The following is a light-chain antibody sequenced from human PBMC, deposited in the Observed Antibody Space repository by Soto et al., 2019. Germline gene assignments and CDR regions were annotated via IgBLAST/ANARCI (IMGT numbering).Light chain of an antibody. J-gene: IGLJ1*01. Sequence: QSALTQPACVSGSLGQSITISCTGTSSDVGGYNYVSWYQQDPGKAPKLMIYEVNNRPSGVSNRFSGSKSGNTASLTISGLQAEDETDYYCSSYTSSSALDRVFGTGTKVTVL. CDR2: EVN. CDR1: SSDVGGYNY. V-gene: IGLV2-14*01. CDR3: SSYTSSSALDRV.